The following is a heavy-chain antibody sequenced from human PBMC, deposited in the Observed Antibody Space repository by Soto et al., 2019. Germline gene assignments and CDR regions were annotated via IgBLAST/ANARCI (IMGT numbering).Heavy chain of an antibody. Sequence: EVQLVESGGGLVQPGESLTLSCAASGFPFSSYWMHLVRQAPGKGLVWVSRIKSDGSGTYYADSVQDRFTISRDNASNTLNLQLNGLRVEDTAVYIWTRGDGARYDGNGYLGGHWGQGTLVTVSS. V-gene: IGHV3-74*01. J-gene: IGHJ4*02. CDR1: GFPFSSYW. D-gene: IGHD3-22*01. CDR3: TRGDGARYDGNGYLGGH. CDR2: IKSDGSGT.